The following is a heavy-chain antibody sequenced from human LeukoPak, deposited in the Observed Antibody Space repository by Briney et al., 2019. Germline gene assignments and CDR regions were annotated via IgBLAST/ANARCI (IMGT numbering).Heavy chain of an antibody. Sequence: SETLSLTCAVYGGSFSGYYWSWIRQPPGKGLEWIGEINHSGSTNYNPSLKSRVTISVDTSKNQFSLELSSVTAADTAVYYCARGRVGANFVLDYWGQGTLVTVSS. D-gene: IGHD1-26*01. CDR2: INHSGST. CDR1: GGSFSGYY. J-gene: IGHJ4*02. CDR3: ARGRVGANFVLDY. V-gene: IGHV4-34*01.